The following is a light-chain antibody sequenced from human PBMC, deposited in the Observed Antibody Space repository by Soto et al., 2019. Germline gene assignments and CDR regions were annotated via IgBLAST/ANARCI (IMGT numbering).Light chain of an antibody. CDR1: SSDVGGYDF. CDR2: EVS. Sequence: QSALTQPASVSGSPGQSITISCTGTSSDVGGYDFVSWYQHHPGKAPKLMIYEVSNRPSGVSDRFSGSKSGNTASLTISGLQAEDEADYYCSSFTISSTLYVVGTGTKVTVL. J-gene: IGLJ1*01. CDR3: SSFTISSTLYV. V-gene: IGLV2-14*01.